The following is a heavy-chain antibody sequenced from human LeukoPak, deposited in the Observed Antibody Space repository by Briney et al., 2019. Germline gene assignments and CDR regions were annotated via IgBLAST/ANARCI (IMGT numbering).Heavy chain of an antibody. J-gene: IGHJ5*02. D-gene: IGHD3-3*01. V-gene: IGHV4-34*01. CDR1: GGSFSGYY. Sequence: SETLSLTCAVYGGSFSGYYWSWIRQPPGKGLEWIGEINHSGSTNYNPSLKSRVTISVDTSKNQFSLKLSSVTAADTAVYYCARATPDLTIFGVVIRNWFDPWGQGTLVTVSS. CDR2: INHSGST. CDR3: ARATPDLTIFGVVIRNWFDP.